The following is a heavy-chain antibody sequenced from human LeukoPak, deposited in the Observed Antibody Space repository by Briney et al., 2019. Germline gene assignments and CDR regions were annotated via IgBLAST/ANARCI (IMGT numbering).Heavy chain of an antibody. D-gene: IGHD3-22*01. J-gene: IGHJ4*02. CDR2: TNRRGDIT. Sequence: GGSLRLSCAASGYTFGDYGMSWVRQVPGKGLEWVSGTNRRGDITGYADFVKGRFTISRDNAKNSLYLQMNSLRAEDTAVYYCAREGDSSAFSSDYWGQGTLVTVSS. CDR1: GYTFGDYG. V-gene: IGHV3-20*04. CDR3: AREGDSSAFSSDY.